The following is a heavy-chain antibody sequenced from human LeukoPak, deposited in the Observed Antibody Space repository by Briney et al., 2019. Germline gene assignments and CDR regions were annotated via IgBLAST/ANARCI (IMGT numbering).Heavy chain of an antibody. D-gene: IGHD3-22*01. CDR2: INTNTGNP. V-gene: IGHV7-4-1*02. Sequence: GASVKVSCKASGYTFTSYAMNWVRQAPEQGLEWMGWINTNTGNPTYAQGFTGRFVFSLDTSVSTAYLQISSLKAEDTAVYYCARDSDSSGYLGIYYYYYMDVWGKGTTVTVSS. CDR3: ARDSDSSGYLGIYYYYYMDV. J-gene: IGHJ6*03. CDR1: GYTFTSYA.